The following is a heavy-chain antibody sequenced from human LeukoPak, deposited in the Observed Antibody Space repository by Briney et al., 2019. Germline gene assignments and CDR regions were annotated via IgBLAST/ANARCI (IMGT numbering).Heavy chain of an antibody. D-gene: IGHD2-21*02. J-gene: IGHJ4*02. CDR3: ARAPAYCGGDCYYFDY. V-gene: IGHV1-2*02. Sequence: EASVKVSCKASVYTFTGYYMHWVRQAPGQGLEWMGWINPNSGGTNYAQKFQGRVTMTRDTSISTAYMELSRLRSDDTAVYYCARAPAYCGGDCYYFDYWGQGTLVTVSS. CDR2: INPNSGGT. CDR1: VYTFTGYY.